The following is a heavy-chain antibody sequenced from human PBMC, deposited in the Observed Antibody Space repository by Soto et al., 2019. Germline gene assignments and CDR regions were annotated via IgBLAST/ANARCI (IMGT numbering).Heavy chain of an antibody. CDR2: IYYSGST. CDR3: ARGYGSGSYYLAYYYGMDV. J-gene: IGHJ6*02. V-gene: IGHV4-39*01. CDR1: GGSISSSSYY. Sequence: SETLSLTCTVSGGSISSSSYYWGWIRQPPGKGLEWIGSIYYSGSTYYNPSLKSRVTISVDTSKNQFSLKLSSVTAADTAVYYCARGYGSGSYYLAYYYGMDVWGQGTTVTVSS. D-gene: IGHD3-10*01.